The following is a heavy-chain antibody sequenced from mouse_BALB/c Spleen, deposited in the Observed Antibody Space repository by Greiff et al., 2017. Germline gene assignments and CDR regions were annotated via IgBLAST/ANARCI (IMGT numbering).Heavy chain of an antibody. CDR3: ARHYRYFDY. J-gene: IGHJ2*01. V-gene: IGHV5-6*01. CDR1: GFTFSSYG. D-gene: IGHD2-14*01. CDR2: ISSGGSYT. Sequence: EVMLVESGGDLVKPGGSLKLSCAASGFTFSSYGMSWVRQTPDKRLEWVATISSGGSYTYYPDSVKGRFTISRDNAKNTLYLQMSSLKSEDTAMYYCARHYRYFDYWGQGTTLTVSS.